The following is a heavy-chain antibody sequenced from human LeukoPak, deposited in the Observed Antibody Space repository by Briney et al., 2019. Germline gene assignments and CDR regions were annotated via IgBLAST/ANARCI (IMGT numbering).Heavy chain of an antibody. J-gene: IGHJ4*02. D-gene: IGHD6-13*01. CDR2: IYTSETT. CDR3: ARGFGSSWYYFDY. CDR1: GDSISSYY. Sequence: PSETLSLTCTVPGDSISSYYWSWIRQPAGKGLEWIGRIYTSETTNYNPSLKSRVTMSVDTSKNQFSLKLSSVTAADTAVYYCARGFGSSWYYFDYWGQGTLVTVSS. V-gene: IGHV4-4*07.